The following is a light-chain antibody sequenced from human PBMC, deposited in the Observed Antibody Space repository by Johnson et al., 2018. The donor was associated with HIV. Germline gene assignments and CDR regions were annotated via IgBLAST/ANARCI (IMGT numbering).Light chain of an antibody. CDR2: ENN. V-gene: IGLV1-51*02. J-gene: IGLJ1*01. CDR1: SSNIGNNY. CDR3: GTGDSSLSVSYF. Sequence: QSVLTQPPSVSAAPGQKVTIPCSGSSSNIGNNYVSWYQHLPGTAPKLLIYENNKRPSGSPDRFSGDKSGTSATLDITGLQTGDEADYYCGTGDSSLSVSYFFGTGTKVTVL.